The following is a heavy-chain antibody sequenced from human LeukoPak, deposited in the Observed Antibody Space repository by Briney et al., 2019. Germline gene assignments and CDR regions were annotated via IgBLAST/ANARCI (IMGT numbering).Heavy chain of an antibody. V-gene: IGHV4-59*08. D-gene: IGHD6-6*01. CDR1: GGSSSNYC. CDR2: IYYSGST. J-gene: IGHJ3*02. Sequence: SETLSLTGSVSGGSSSNYCWSWIRQPPGRGLEWIGYIYYSGSTNSNASLKSRVTIFVDPSKNQFSLRLSSVTAADTAVYYCARHRAYSYSSPFDIWGQGTMVTVSS. CDR3: ARHRAYSYSSPFDI.